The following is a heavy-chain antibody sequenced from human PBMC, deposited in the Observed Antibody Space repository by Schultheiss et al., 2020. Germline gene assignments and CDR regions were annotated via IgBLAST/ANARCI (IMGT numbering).Heavy chain of an antibody. Sequence: SGPTLVKPTETPTLTCSVSGYSLSNTGMGVGWIRQPPGKALEWLALIYWNDDKRYSPSLKSRLTITKDTSKNQVVLTMTNMDPVDTATYYCARRLTGGSYFDYWGQGTLVTVSS. V-gene: IGHV2-5*01. CDR1: GYSLSNTGMG. J-gene: IGHJ4*02. CDR2: IYWNDDK. D-gene: IGHD1-14*01. CDR3: ARRLTGGSYFDY.